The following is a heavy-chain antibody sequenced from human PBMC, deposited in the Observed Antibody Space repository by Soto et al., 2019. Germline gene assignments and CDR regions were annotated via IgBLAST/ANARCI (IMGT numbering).Heavy chain of an antibody. CDR2: IRSKAYGGTT. J-gene: IGHJ6*03. Sequence: EVQLVESGGGLVQPGRSLRLSCTASGFTFGDYAMSWFRQAPGKGLEWVGFIRSKAYGGTTEYAASVKGRFTISRDDSKSIAYLQMNSLKTEDTAVYYCTRENASHSSSSYYYYYYMDVWGKGTTVTVSS. CDR1: GFTFGDYA. V-gene: IGHV3-49*03. D-gene: IGHD6-6*01. CDR3: TRENASHSSSSYYYYYYMDV.